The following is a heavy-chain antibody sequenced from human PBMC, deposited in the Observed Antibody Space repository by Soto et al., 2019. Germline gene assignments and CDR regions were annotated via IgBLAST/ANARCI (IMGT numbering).Heavy chain of an antibody. J-gene: IGHJ1*01. CDR3: ARELVVGPAEYFQS. CDR2: INEDGSEK. Sequence: GGSLRLSCLASGFTFSRYWMSWVRQTPGKGLEWVANINEDGSEKYYADSVRGRFTVSRDNAKNSLYLQMNSLRAEDTAVYYCARELVVGPAEYFQSWGQGTLVTVSS. V-gene: IGHV3-7*01. D-gene: IGHD2-15*01. CDR1: GFTFSRYW.